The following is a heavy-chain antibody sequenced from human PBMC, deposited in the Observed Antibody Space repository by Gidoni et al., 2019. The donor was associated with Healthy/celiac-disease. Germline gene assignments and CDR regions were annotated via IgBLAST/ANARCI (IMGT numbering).Heavy chain of an antibody. J-gene: IGHJ5*02. Sequence: QLHLQDSGPGLVKPSQTLSLPCPVSAGSIRRGGYYWSWLRQHPGKGLEWIGYIYYSGSTDYNPSLKSRVTTSVDTSKNQFSLKLSSVTAADTAVYYCACGGGAATLGWFDPWGQGTLVTVSS. V-gene: IGHV4-31*03. CDR1: AGSIRRGGYY. D-gene: IGHD2-21*01. CDR2: IYYSGST. CDR3: ACGGGAATLGWFDP.